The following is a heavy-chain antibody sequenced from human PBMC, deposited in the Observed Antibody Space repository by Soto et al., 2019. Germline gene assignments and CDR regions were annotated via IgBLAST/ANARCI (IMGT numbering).Heavy chain of an antibody. CDR2: IYPGDSDT. CDR1: GGSCADYW. Sequence: ELQRVWWSGAGGSCADYWVRWVRKKPGKGQEWMGIIYPGDSDTRYSPSFQGQVTISADKSISTAYLQWSSLKASDTAMYYCARSVEMATPDAFDIWGQGTMVTVS. CDR3: ARSVEMATPDAFDI. J-gene: IGHJ3*02. V-gene: IGHV5-51*01. D-gene: IGHD5-12*01.